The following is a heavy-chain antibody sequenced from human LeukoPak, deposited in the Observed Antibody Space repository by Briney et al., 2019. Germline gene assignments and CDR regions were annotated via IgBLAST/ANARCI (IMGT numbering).Heavy chain of an antibody. D-gene: IGHD3-10*01. CDR1: GYSFTTYW. CDR3: ARPTGKLFPPYYFDY. V-gene: IGHV5-51*01. CDR2: IYPGDSDT. Sequence: GESLKISCKGSGYSFTTYWIGWVRQMPGKGLEWMGIIYPGDSDTRYSPSFQGQVTISAGKSISTAYLQWSSLKASDTAMYFWARPTGKLFPPYYFDYWGREPWVTVSS. J-gene: IGHJ4*02.